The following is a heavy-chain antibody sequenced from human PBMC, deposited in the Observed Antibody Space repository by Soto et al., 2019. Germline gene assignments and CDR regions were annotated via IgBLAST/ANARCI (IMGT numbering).Heavy chain of an antibody. Sequence: QVQLQESCPGLVKPSQTLSLTCTVSGGSISSGGYYWSWIRQHPGKGLEWIGYIYYSGSTYYNPSLTSRVTISVDTSKNQFSLKLSSVTAADTAVYYCARVGVPTVTGFDYWGQGTLVTVSS. CDR1: GGSISSGGYY. CDR2: IYYSGST. D-gene: IGHD4-17*01. J-gene: IGHJ4*02. V-gene: IGHV4-31*03. CDR3: ARVGVPTVTGFDY.